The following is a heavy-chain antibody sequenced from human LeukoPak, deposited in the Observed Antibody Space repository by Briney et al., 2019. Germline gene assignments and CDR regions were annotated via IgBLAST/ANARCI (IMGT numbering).Heavy chain of an antibody. V-gene: IGHV3-33*01. J-gene: IGHJ4*02. CDR1: GFTFSSYG. D-gene: IGHD2-15*01. CDR2: IWNDGNKK. CDR3: ARDLRGGHFDY. Sequence: GGSLRLSCAASGFTFSSYGMHWVRQAPGKGLEWVAVIWNDGNKKYYADSVKGRFTISRDNAENSVYLQMNSLRAEDTAVYYCARDLRGGHFDYWGQGTLVTVSS.